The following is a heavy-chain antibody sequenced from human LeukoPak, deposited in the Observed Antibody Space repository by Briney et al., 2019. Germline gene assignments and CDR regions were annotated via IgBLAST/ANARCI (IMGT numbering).Heavy chain of an antibody. Sequence: PGGSLRLSCAASGFTFSSYAMSWVRQAPGKGLEWVSAISGSGGNTYYADSVKGRFTISRDNSKSTLYLQMNSLRVEDTAVYYCAKDHRGLLWFGELLVYWGQGTLATVSS. J-gene: IGHJ4*02. CDR2: ISGSGGNT. D-gene: IGHD3-10*01. CDR3: AKDHRGLLWFGELLVY. V-gene: IGHV3-23*01. CDR1: GFTFSSYA.